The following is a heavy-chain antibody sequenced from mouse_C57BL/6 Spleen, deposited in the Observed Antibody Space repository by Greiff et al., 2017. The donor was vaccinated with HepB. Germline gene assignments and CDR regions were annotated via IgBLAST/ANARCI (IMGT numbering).Heavy chain of an antibody. CDR1: GFTFSNYW. V-gene: IGHV6-3*01. J-gene: IGHJ3*01. D-gene: IGHD1-1*01. CDR2: IKLKSDNYAT. Sequence: EVQLVESGGGLVQPGGSMKLSCVASGFTFSNYWMNWVRQSPEKGLEWVAQIKLKSDNYATHYAETVKGRFTISRDDSTSIVYLQMNNLRAEDTGIYYCTDSYYGSSGFAYWGQGTLVTVSA. CDR3: TDSYYGSSGFAY.